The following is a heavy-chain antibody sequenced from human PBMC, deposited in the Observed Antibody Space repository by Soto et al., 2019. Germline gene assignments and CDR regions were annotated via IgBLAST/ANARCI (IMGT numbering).Heavy chain of an antibody. Sequence: KNQTASVKVSCKASGYTFTSYGISWVRQAPGQGLEWMGWISAYNGNTNYAQKLQGRVTMTTDTSTSTAYMELRSLRSDDTAVYYCATFWSGYSGHPTNFDYWGQGTLVTVSS. CDR1: GYTFTSYG. CDR2: ISAYNGNT. J-gene: IGHJ4*02. D-gene: IGHD3-3*01. V-gene: IGHV1-18*01. CDR3: ATFWSGYSGHPTNFDY.